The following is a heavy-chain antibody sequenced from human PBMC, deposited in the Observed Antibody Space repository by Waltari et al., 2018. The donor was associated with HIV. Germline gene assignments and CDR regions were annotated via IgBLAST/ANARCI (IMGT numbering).Heavy chain of an antibody. CDR1: RDVFTNFS. Sequence: VQLVQSGAEMKKPGSSVRVSCKCSRDVFTNFSFNWLRLAPGQRPEWMAGITPVVGTTDYARKFRGRVTLSADKSASTIYMDLRSLSSGDTAVYYCAASPERPGFEAPLFFFDYWGQGTLITVSS. V-gene: IGHV1-69*10. J-gene: IGHJ4*02. D-gene: IGHD5-12*01. CDR3: AASPERPGFEAPLFFFDY. CDR2: ITPVVGTT.